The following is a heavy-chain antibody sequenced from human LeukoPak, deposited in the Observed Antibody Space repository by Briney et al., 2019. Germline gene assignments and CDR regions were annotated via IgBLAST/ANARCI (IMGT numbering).Heavy chain of an antibody. CDR2: IYYSGST. CDR1: GGSIGSSSYY. J-gene: IGHJ4*02. D-gene: IGHD6-13*01. Sequence: SETLSLTCTVSGGSIGSSSYYWGWIRQPPGKGLEWIGSIYYSGSTYYNPSLKSRVTISVDTSKNQFSLKLSSVTAADTAVYYCARSALQQGFDYWGQGTLVTVSS. V-gene: IGHV4-39*07. CDR3: ARSALQQGFDY.